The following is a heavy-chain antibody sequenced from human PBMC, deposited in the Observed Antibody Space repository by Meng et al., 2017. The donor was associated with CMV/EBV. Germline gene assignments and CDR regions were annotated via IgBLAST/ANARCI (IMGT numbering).Heavy chain of an antibody. CDR1: GGSISSYY. J-gene: IGHJ5*02. CDR2: IYYSGST. CDR3: ARKVYDFWNASSWFDP. D-gene: IGHD3-3*01. Sequence: GSLRLSCTVSGGSISSYYWSWIRQPPGKGLEWIGYIYYSGSTNYNPSLKSRVTISVDTSKNQFSLKLSSVTAADTAVYYCARKVYDFWNASSWFDPWGQGTRVTVSS. V-gene: IGHV4-59*01.